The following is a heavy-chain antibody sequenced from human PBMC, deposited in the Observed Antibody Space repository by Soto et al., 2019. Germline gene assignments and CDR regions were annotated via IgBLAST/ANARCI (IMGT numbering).Heavy chain of an antibody. CDR2: IYYSGST. J-gene: IGHJ6*02. D-gene: IGHD3-10*01. V-gene: IGHV4-59*01. CDR3: ARDYYGSGYYYYYYYGMDV. CDR1: GGSISSYY. Sequence: SETLSLTCTVSGGSISSYYWSWIRQPPGNGLEWIGYIYYSGSTNYNPSIKSRVTISVDTSKNQFSLKLSSVTAADTAVYYCARDYYGSGYYYYYYYGMDVWGQGTTVTVSS.